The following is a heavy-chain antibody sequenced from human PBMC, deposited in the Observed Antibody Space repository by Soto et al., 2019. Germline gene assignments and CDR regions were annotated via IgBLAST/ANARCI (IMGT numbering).Heavy chain of an antibody. CDR2: MNPNSGNT. D-gene: IGHD3-16*02. J-gene: IGHJ4*02. CDR1: GYTFTSYD. CDR3: GRGYDYIWGSYRYNPYFDY. Sequence: ASVKVSCKASGYTFTSYDINWVRQATGQGLEWMGWMNPNSGNTGYAQKLQGRVTMTTDTSTSTAYMELRSLRSDDTAVYYCGRGYDYIWGSYRYNPYFDYWGQGTLVTGSS. V-gene: IGHV1-8*01.